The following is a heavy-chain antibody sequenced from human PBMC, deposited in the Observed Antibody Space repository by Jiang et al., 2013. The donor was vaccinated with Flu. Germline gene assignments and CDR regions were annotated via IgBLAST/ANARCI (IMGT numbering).Heavy chain of an antibody. CDR1: NSAA. D-gene: IGHD3-22*01. J-gene: IGHJ5*02. Sequence: NSAAWNWIRQSPSRGLEWLGRTYYRSKWSNDYAVSVKSRITINPDTSKNQFSLQLNSVTPEDTAVYYCARDISDYYDTSGYLGDWFDPWGPGTLVTVSS. CDR3: ARDISDYYDTSGYLGDWFDP. V-gene: IGHV6-1*01. CDR2: TYYRSKWSN.